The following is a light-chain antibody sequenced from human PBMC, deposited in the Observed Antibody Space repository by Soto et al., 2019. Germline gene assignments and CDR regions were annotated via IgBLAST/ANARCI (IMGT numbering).Light chain of an antibody. CDR3: HQRQSWPRT. J-gene: IGKJ1*01. CDR1: QAVNTR. Sequence: EIVLTQSPATLSSFPGDSVTLSCRASQAVNTRLAWYQHKPGQAPRLLIYLTANRAAGIPARFSGSGSGTDFTLTISDVEPEDFAVYYCHQRQSWPRTFGQGRKVDIK. V-gene: IGKV3-11*01. CDR2: LTA.